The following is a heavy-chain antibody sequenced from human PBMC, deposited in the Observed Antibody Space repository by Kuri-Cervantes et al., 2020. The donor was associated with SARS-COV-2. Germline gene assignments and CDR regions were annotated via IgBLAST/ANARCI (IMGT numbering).Heavy chain of an antibody. D-gene: IGHD6-13*01. CDR1: GYTFTSYG. CDR3: ARGGWIIAAAGGYYYYYMDV. J-gene: IGHJ6*03. CDR2: ISAYNGNT. Sequence: ASVKVSCKASGYTFTSYGISWVRQAPGQGLEWMGWISAYNGNTNCAQKFQGRVTMTTDTSTSTAYMELRSLRSEDTAVYYCARGGWIIAAAGGYYYYYMDVWGKGATVTVSS. V-gene: IGHV1-18*01.